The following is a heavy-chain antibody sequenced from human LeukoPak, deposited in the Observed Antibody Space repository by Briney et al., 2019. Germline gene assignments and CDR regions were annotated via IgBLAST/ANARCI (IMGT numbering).Heavy chain of an antibody. V-gene: IGHV4-39*01. CDR1: GGSISSSSFY. CDR2: INYSGTT. CDR3: ARLVACSTSCYFGS. J-gene: IGHJ5*02. Sequence: SETLSLTCTVSGGSISSSSFYWAWIRQPPGKGLEWIGSINYSGTTYYTSSLKSRVTISVDTSKNQFSLNPRSVTAADMAGYYCARLVACSTSCYFGSWGQGTLVTVSS. D-gene: IGHD2-2*01.